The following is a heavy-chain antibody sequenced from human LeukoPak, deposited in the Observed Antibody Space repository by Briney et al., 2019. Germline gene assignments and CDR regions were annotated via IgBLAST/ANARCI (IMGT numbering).Heavy chain of an antibody. Sequence: PSETLSLTCTVSGGSISSYYWSWIRQPPGQGLEWIGYIYYSGSTNYNPSLKSRVTISVDTSKNQFSLKLSSVTAADTAVYYCARSDSSGYSIDYWGQGTLVTVSS. CDR2: IYYSGST. CDR1: GGSISSYY. CDR3: ARSDSSGYSIDY. J-gene: IGHJ4*02. D-gene: IGHD3-22*01. V-gene: IGHV4-59*01.